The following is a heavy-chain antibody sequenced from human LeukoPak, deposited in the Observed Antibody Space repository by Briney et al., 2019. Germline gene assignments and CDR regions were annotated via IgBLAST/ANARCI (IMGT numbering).Heavy chain of an antibody. V-gene: IGHV3-9*01. CDR3: ARDSRDQLWSRTFDY. J-gene: IGHJ4*02. CDR1: GFTFDDYA. D-gene: IGHD5-18*01. Sequence: GGSLRLSCAASGFTFDDYAMHWVRQAPGKGLEWVSGISWNSGSIGYADSVKGRFTISRDNAKNSPYLQMNSLRAEDTAVYYCARDSRDQLWSRTFDYWGQGTLVTVSS. CDR2: ISWNSGSI.